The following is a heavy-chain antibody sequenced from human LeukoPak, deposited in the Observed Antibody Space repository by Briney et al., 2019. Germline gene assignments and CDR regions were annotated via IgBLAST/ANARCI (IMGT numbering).Heavy chain of an antibody. CDR2: INQDGTDK. CDR1: GFTFSGRW. CDR3: AREIVGTHKSRFDP. D-gene: IGHD1-26*01. J-gene: IGHJ5*02. Sequence: GGSLRLSCAASGFTFSGRWMSWLRQAPGKGREGVANINQDGTDKYYVDSVKGRFTISRDNAKNSLYLQMNSLRAEDTAVYYCAREIVGTHKSRFDPWGQGTLVTVSS. V-gene: IGHV3-7*03.